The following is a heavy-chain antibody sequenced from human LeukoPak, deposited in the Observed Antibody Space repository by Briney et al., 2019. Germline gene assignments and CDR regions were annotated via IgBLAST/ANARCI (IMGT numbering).Heavy chain of an antibody. V-gene: IGHV5-51*01. Sequence: PGESLKISCKGSGYSFTTYWIGWVRHMPGKGLEWMGIIYPGDSDTRYSPSFQGQVTISADKSINTAYLQWSSLKASDTAMYYCARLSSSSGFWFDYWGQGTLVTVSS. CDR3: ARLSSSSGFWFDY. CDR1: GYSFTTYW. D-gene: IGHD6-6*01. J-gene: IGHJ4*02. CDR2: IYPGDSDT.